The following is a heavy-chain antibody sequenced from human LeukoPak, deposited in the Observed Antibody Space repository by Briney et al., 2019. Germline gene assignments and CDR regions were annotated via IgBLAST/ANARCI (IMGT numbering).Heavy chain of an antibody. Sequence: GGSLRLSCAASGFSFSSYAMNWVRQVPGKGLEWVSGISGSGGSTFYADSVKGRFAISRDNSKDTLYLQMNSLRAEDTAVYYCAKDIRYSINWYDHWGQGTLVTVSS. V-gene: IGHV3-23*01. D-gene: IGHD6-13*01. CDR2: ISGSGGST. J-gene: IGHJ5*02. CDR1: GFSFSSYA. CDR3: AKDIRYSINWYDH.